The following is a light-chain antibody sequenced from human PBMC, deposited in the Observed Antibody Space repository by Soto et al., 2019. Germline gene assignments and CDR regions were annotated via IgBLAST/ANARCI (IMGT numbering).Light chain of an antibody. CDR2: KAS. V-gene: IGKV1-5*03. CDR3: QQYNSYPL. Sequence: IQMTQSPSTLSASVGDRVTITCRASQSISSWLAWYQQQPGKAPKLLIYKASSLESGVPSRFSGSGAGTEFTLTISSLQPDDFATDYCQQYNSYPLFGQGTKGEIK. CDR1: QSISSW. J-gene: IGKJ1*01.